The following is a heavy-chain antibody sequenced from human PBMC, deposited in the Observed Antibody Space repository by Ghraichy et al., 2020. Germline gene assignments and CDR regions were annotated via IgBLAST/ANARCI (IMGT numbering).Heavy chain of an antibody. CDR3: AKDRDTAMVTSLYYYYYGMDV. CDR1: GFTFSSYG. D-gene: IGHD5-18*01. J-gene: IGHJ6*02. Sequence: GGSLRLSCAASGFTFSSYGMHWVRQAPGKGLEWVAVISYDGSNKYYADSVKGRFTISRDNSKNTLYLQMNSLRAEDTAVYYCAKDRDTAMVTSLYYYYYGMDVWGQGTTVTVSS. V-gene: IGHV3-30*18. CDR2: ISYDGSNK.